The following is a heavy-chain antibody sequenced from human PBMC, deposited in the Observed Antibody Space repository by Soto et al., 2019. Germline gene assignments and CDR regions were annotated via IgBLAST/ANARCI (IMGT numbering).Heavy chain of an antibody. CDR3: AGSVCRDAVRFNWFGP. V-gene: IGHV4-59*01. Sequence: QVQLQESGPGLVKPSETLSLTCTVSGAFSSTYYWSWIRQPPGKGLEWIGYMNNIGRTNYNPSLKSPVTLSLDTSQNPFSLKPSFVVAADTAVYLCAGSVCRDAVRFNWFGPWGLGTLVTASS. CDR2: MNNIGRT. CDR1: GAFSSTYY. D-gene: IGHD3-16*01. J-gene: IGHJ5*02.